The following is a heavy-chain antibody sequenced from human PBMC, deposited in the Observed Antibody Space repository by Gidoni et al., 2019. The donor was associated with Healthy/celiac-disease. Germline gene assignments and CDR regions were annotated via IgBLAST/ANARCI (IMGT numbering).Heavy chain of an antibody. CDR2: IYHSGST. CDR1: GYSISSGYY. V-gene: IGHV4-38-2*02. Sequence: QVQLQESGPGLVKPSETLSLTCTVSGYSISSGYYWGWIRQPPGKGLEWIGSIYHSGSTYYNPSLKSRVTISVDTYKNQFSLKLSSVTAADTAVYYCARDHQGDYVFDYWGQGTLVTVSS. J-gene: IGHJ4*02. CDR3: ARDHQGDYVFDY. D-gene: IGHD4-17*01.